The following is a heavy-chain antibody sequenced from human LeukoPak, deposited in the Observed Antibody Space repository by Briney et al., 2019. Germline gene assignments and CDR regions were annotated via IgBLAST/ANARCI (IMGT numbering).Heavy chain of an antibody. J-gene: IGHJ4*02. CDR3: TSRYDFWSGYFQGYNFDF. CDR2: IHPDGTEK. Sequence: GGSLRLSCAAPGLTFTNYSMHWVCQAPGKGLESVAYIHPDGTEKYYMESLRGRFAISRDNAKNSSYLQMSNLRDEDTAVYYCTSRYDFWSGYFQGYNFDFWGQGSLVTVSS. V-gene: IGHV3-7*01. CDR1: GLTFTNYS. D-gene: IGHD3-3*01.